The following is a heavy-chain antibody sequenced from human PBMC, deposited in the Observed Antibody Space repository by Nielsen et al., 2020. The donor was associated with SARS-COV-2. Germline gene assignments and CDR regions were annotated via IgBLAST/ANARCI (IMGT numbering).Heavy chain of an antibody. Sequence: GESLKISCVASEISFRSYGMHWVRQAPGKGLDWVAFTSYDGRDKFYADSVRGRFIVSRDNFRNTLSLHMDSLRAEDTAVYYCARDEEDIVLMVYAIPTVTGMDVWGQGTTVTVSS. D-gene: IGHD2-8*01. J-gene: IGHJ6*02. CDR1: EISFRSYG. V-gene: IGHV3-30*03. CDR3: ARDEEDIVLMVYAIPTVTGMDV. CDR2: TSYDGRDK.